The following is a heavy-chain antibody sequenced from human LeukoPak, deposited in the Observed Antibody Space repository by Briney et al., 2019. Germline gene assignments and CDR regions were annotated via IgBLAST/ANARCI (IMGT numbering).Heavy chain of an antibody. D-gene: IGHD2-2*01. CDR3: AKDSPDLVSGAFDI. J-gene: IGHJ3*02. Sequence: WGSLRLSCAASGFTFSSYGMHWVRQAPAKGLEWLAFIRYDGSNKYYAHSVKGRFTISRDNSKDTLYLQMNSLRAEDTAVYYCAKDSPDLVSGAFDIWGQGTMVTVSS. CDR1: GFTFSSYG. CDR2: IRYDGSNK. V-gene: IGHV3-30*02.